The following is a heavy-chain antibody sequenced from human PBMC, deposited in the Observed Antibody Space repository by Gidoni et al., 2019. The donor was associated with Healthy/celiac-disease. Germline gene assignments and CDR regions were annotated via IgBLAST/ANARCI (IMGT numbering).Heavy chain of an antibody. J-gene: IGHJ6*03. Sequence: QVQLQESGPGLVKPSETLSLPCTVSGGSISSYYWSWIRQPAGTGLEWIGRIYTSGSTNYNPSLKSRVTMSVDTSKNQFSLKLSSVTAADTAVYYCAREVGDFWSGYYSYYYMDVWGKGTTVTVSS. D-gene: IGHD3-3*01. CDR1: GGSISSYY. CDR2: IYTSGST. V-gene: IGHV4-4*07. CDR3: AREVGDFWSGYYSYYYMDV.